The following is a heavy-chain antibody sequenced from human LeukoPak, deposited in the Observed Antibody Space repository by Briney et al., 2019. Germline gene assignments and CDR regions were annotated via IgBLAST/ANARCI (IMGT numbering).Heavy chain of an antibody. CDR1: EFSVGNEG. V-gene: IGHV3-30*18. CDR2: ISYDGSNK. D-gene: IGHD2-2*03. Sequence: SQTLTTRSSEFSVGNEGMPRWSQYPCKTLEPVTVISYDGSNKYYADSVKCRFTISRDNSTNTLYLKMNSLRAEDTALSYCAKMDRTPVTLFDYWGEGTLVTV. CDR3: AKMDRTPVTLFDY. J-gene: IGHJ4*02.